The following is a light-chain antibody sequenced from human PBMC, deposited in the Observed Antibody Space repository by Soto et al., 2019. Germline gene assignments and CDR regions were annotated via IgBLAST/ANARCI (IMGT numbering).Light chain of an antibody. V-gene: IGKV3-20*01. CDR1: QSAYSSY. CDR3: QQYGSSGT. J-gene: IGKJ1*01. Sequence: ELVLTQSPGPLSLSPGGRATLSCSSSQSAYSSYLSWYQQKPGQAPRLLIYGASTRATGIPARFSGSGSGTDFTLTISRLEPEDFAVYYCQQYGSSGTFGQGTKVDIK. CDR2: GAS.